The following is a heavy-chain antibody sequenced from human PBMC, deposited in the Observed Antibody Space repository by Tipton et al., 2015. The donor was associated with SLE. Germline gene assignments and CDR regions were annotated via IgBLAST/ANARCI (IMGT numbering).Heavy chain of an antibody. CDR3: ARGIPYDNAFDI. CDR2: IYSGGST. V-gene: IGHV3-53*01. D-gene: IGHD3-22*01. Sequence: GSLRLSCAASGFTVSSNYMSWVRQAPGKGLEWVSVIYSGGSTYYADSVKGRFTISRDNSKNTLYLQINSLRAEDTAVYYCARGIPYDNAFDIWGQGTMVTVSS. CDR1: GFTVSSNY. J-gene: IGHJ3*02.